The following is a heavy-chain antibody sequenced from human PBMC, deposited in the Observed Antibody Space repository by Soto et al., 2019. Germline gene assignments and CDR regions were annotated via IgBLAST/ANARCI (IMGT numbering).Heavy chain of an antibody. CDR3: ARDGNYLWVSYPLRY. CDR1: GFTFRSYA. D-gene: IGHD3-16*02. V-gene: IGHV3-30-3*01. Sequence: QVQLVESGGGVVQPGRSLRLSCEASGFTFRSYAMHWVRQAPGKGLEWVAVISYDESNKYYEDSVKGRFTISRDNSKNTLFLQMNSLRAEYTAAYYCARDGNYLWVSYPLRYWGQGTLVTVSS. J-gene: IGHJ4*02. CDR2: ISYDESNK.